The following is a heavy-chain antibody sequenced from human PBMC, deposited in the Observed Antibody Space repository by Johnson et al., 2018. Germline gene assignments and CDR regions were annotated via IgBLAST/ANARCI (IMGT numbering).Heavy chain of an antibody. J-gene: IGHJ6*02. Sequence: VQLVQSGGGLLQPGRSLRLPCAASGFTFDDYVMDWVRQVPRKGLDWVSGFTWDSYPIHFADSVKGRFSICRDPAKKSLILQVNRLRAEDTAVYYCARDDATQRLRYFDWLLGYGMDVWGQGTTVSVSS. CDR2: FTWDSYPI. CDR3: ARDDATQRLRYFDWLLGYGMDV. V-gene: IGHV3-9*01. CDR1: GFTFDDYV. D-gene: IGHD3-9*01.